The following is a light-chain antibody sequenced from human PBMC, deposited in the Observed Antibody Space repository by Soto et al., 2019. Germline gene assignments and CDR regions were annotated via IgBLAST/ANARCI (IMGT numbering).Light chain of an antibody. Sequence: QSVLTQPPSVSGAPGQRVTISCTGSSSKIGAGYDVHWYQQLPVTAPKLLIYGNSNRPSGVPDRFSGSKSGTSASLAITGLQAEDEADYYCQSYDSSLSGVVFGGGTKLTVL. CDR1: SSKIGAGYD. J-gene: IGLJ2*01. CDR2: GNS. CDR3: QSYDSSLSGVV. V-gene: IGLV1-40*01.